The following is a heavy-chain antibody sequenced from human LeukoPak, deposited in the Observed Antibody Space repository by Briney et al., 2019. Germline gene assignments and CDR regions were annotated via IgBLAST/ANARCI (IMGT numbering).Heavy chain of an antibody. J-gene: IGHJ4*02. CDR2: ISYDGSNK. CDR1: GFTFSSYG. CDR3: AKEAKERPGGGGYYDSSGTKGVHYFDY. Sequence: PGGSLRLSCAASGFTFSSYGMHWVRQAPGKGLEWVAVISYDGSNKYYADSVKGRFTISRDNSKNTLYLQMNSLRAEDTAVYYCAKEAKERPGGGGYYDSSGTKGVHYFDYWGQGTLVTVSS. D-gene: IGHD3-22*01. V-gene: IGHV3-30*18.